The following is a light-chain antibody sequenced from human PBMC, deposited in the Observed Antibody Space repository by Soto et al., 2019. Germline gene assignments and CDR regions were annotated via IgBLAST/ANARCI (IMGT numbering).Light chain of an antibody. J-gene: IGKJ1*01. Sequence: LVVTQSAGTLSLSPGERATLSCRASQSVSNNYLAWYQQKPGQAPRLLIYGASNRATGIPDRFSGSGSGTDFTLTISRLEPEDFAVYYCQQYGSSGTFGQGTKVDIK. CDR2: GAS. CDR1: QSVSNNY. V-gene: IGKV3-20*01. CDR3: QQYGSSGT.